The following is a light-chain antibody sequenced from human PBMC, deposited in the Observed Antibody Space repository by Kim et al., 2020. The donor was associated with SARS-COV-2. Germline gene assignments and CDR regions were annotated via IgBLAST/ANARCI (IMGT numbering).Light chain of an antibody. CDR1: SSVVGSYNL. CDR2: EVS. V-gene: IGLV2-23*02. CDR3: CSYAGSSTFVV. Sequence: QSITSACTGTSSVVGSYNLVSWYQQHPGKAPKLMIYEVSKRPSGVSNRFSGSKSGNTASLTISGLQAEDEADYYCCSYAGSSTFVVFGGGTQLTVL. J-gene: IGLJ2*01.